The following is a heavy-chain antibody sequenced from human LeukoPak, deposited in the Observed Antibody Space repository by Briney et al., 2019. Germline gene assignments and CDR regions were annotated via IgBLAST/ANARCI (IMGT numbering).Heavy chain of an antibody. D-gene: IGHD6-19*01. CDR1: GFTFSSYA. V-gene: IGHV3-23*01. CDR2: ISGGGDST. Sequence: GGSLRLSCAASGFTFSSYAMNWVRQAPGKGLEWVSLISGGGDSTDYADSVKGRFTISRDNSKNTLYLQINSLRADDTAVYYCAKRAVAGTGRGFDIWGQGTLVTVSS. CDR3: AKRAVAGTGRGFDI. J-gene: IGHJ3*02.